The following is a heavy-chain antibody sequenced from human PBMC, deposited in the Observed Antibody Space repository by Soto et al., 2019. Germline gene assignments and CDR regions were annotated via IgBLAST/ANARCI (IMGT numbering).Heavy chain of an antibody. CDR3: ARGVMVRGVIGYYYYGMDV. D-gene: IGHD3-10*01. Sequence: GASVKVSCKASGGTFSSYSISWVRQAPGQGLEWMGGIIPIFGTANYAQKFQGRVTITADKSTSTAYMELSSLRSEDTAVYYCARGVMVRGVIGYYYYGMDVWGQGTTVT. J-gene: IGHJ6*02. CDR2: IIPIFGTA. V-gene: IGHV1-69*06. CDR1: GGTFSSYS.